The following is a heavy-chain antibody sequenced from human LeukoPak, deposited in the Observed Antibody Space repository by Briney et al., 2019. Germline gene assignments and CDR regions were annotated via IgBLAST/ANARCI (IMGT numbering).Heavy chain of an antibody. V-gene: IGHV3-23*01. J-gene: IGHJ3*02. Sequence: GGSLRLSCAASGFDFNNYAISRVRQAPGKGPEWVSAISGSAETTYYADSVKGRFIISRDNSKRTVYLQLQRLRAEDTALYYCAKTHWLLGALDIWGQGTMVTVSS. CDR1: GFDFNNYA. CDR2: ISGSAETT. CDR3: AKTHWLLGALDI. D-gene: IGHD6-19*01.